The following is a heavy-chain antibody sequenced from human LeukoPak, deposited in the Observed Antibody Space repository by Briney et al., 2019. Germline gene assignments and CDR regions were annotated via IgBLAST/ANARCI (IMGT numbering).Heavy chain of an antibody. Sequence: SVKVSCKASGGTFSSYAISWVRQAPGQGLEWMGRIIPILGIANYAQKFQGRVTITADKSTSTAYMELSSLRAEDASMYYCARDRSPLVGATRGSAFDIWGQGTMVIVSS. CDR1: GGTFSSYA. D-gene: IGHD1-26*01. V-gene: IGHV1-69*04. CDR3: ARDRSPLVGATRGSAFDI. CDR2: IIPILGIA. J-gene: IGHJ3*02.